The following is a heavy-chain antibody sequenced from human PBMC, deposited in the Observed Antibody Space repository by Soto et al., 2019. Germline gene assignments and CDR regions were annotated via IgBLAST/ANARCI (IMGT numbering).Heavy chain of an antibody. Sequence: SETLSLTCTVSGGSMRNYFWTWIRQPPGKGLEWIGYIHYSGTTSFFPSYNPSIRSRVTISEDTSKNQFSLKLLSVTTADTAVYFCAAGEASSRNLAPYYLDFWGQGTLVTVSS. CDR2: IHYSGTT. D-gene: IGHD6-13*01. V-gene: IGHV4-59*01. CDR1: GGSMRNYF. J-gene: IGHJ4*02. CDR3: AAGEASSRNLAPYYLDF.